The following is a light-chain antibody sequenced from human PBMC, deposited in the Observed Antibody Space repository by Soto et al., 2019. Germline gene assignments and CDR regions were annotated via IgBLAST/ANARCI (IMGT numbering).Light chain of an antibody. CDR3: CSYAGDSTWV. Sequence: QSALTQPASVSGSPGQSITISCTGTSSDVGNYNLVSWYQQHPGEAPQLMIYEGTKRPSGVSNRFSGSKFGNTASLTISGLEAEDEVDYYCCSYAGDSTWVFGGGTKVTVL. CDR1: SSDVGNYNL. J-gene: IGLJ3*02. CDR2: EGT. V-gene: IGLV2-23*01.